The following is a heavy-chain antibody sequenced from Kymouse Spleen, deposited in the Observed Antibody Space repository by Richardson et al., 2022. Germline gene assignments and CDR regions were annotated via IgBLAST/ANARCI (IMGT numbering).Heavy chain of an antibody. V-gene: IGHV3-30*18. CDR3: AKDTYSSSWYEGYYYYYGMDV. CDR2: ISYDGSNK. CDR1: GFTFSSYG. D-gene: IGHD6-13*01. Sequence: QVQLVESGGGVVQPGRSLRLSCAASGFTFSSYGMHWVRQAPGKGLEWVAVISYDGSNKYYADSVKGRFTISRDNSKNTLYLQMNSLRAEDTAVYYCAKDTYSSSWYEGYYYYYGMDVWGQGTTVTVSS. J-gene: IGHJ6*02.